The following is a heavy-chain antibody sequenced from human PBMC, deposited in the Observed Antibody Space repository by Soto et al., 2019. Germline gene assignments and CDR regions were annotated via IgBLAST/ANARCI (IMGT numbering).Heavy chain of an antibody. CDR3: ARENGDFWSGYYTIN. CDR1: GYTFTSYY. CDR2: INPSGGST. Sequence: ASVKVSCKASGYTFTSYYMHWVRQAPGQGLEWMGIINPSGGSTSYAQKFQGRVTMTRDTSTSTVYMELSSLRSEDTAVYYCARENGDFWSGYYTINWGQGTLVTVSS. D-gene: IGHD3-3*01. J-gene: IGHJ4*02. V-gene: IGHV1-46*01.